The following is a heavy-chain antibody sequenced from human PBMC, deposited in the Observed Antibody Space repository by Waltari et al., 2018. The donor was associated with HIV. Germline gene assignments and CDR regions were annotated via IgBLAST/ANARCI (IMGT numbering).Heavy chain of an antibody. V-gene: IGHV3-30*01. J-gene: IGHJ2*01. CDR2: ISYDGTNK. CDR1: GFTSSSYA. CDR3: ARDRWLIWYFDL. Sequence: QVQLVESGGGVVQPGRSLRLSCAASGFTSSSYAMYWVRQAPGKGLEWVAVISYDGTNKYYADSVKARFTISRDNSKNTLYLQMNSLRAEDTAVYYCARDRWLIWYFDLWGRGTLVTVSS. D-gene: IGHD2-15*01.